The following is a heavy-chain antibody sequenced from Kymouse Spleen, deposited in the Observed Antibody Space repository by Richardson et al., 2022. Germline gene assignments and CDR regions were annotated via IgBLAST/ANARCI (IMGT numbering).Heavy chain of an antibody. Sequence: QVQLQESGPGLVKPSGTLSLTCAVSGGSISSSNWWSWVRQPPGKGLEWIGEIYHSGSTNYNPSLKSRVTISVDKSKNQFSLKLSSVTAADTAVYYCARRDYSNYSIYYYYGMDVWGQGTTVTVSS. CDR2: IYHSGST. CDR3: ARRDYSNYSIYYYYGMDV. CDR1: GGSISSSNW. J-gene: IGHJ6*02. D-gene: IGHD4-11,IGHD4-11*01. V-gene: IGHV4-4*02.